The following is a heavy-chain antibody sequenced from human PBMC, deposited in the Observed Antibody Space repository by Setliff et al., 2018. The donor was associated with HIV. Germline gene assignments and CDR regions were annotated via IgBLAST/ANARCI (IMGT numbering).Heavy chain of an antibody. CDR1: GASISSFY. Sequence: SETLSLTCTVSGASISSFYWSWIRQPPGKGLDWNGYIYYSGSTNYNPSLKSRVTMSVDTSKNRFSLKLNSVTAADTAVYYCARLNQQWLVRDSGSNWFDHWGQGILVTVSS. J-gene: IGHJ5*02. D-gene: IGHD6-19*01. CDR2: IYYSGST. CDR3: ARLNQQWLVRDSGSNWFDH. V-gene: IGHV4-59*08.